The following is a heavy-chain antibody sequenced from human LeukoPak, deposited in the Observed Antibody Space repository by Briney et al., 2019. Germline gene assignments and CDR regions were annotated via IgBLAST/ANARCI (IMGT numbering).Heavy chain of an antibody. CDR3: ARQGGRLHGNFDY. D-gene: IGHD4-11*01. CDR1: GFTFSSYW. Sequence: PGGSLRLSCAASGFTFSSYWMSWVRQAPGKGLEWVANIKKDGSEKFYVDSVKGRFTISRDNAKNSLYLQMNSLRAEDTAVYYCARQGGRLHGNFDYWGQGTLVTVSS. V-gene: IGHV3-7*03. J-gene: IGHJ4*02. CDR2: IKKDGSEK.